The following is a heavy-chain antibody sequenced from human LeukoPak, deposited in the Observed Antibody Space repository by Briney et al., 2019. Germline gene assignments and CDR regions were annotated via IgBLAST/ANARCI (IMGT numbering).Heavy chain of an antibody. CDR3: ARDHCSSTSCYTTYNWFDP. J-gene: IGHJ5*02. CDR1: GFTFSSYS. V-gene: IGHV3-21*01. Sequence: GGSLRLSCAASGFTFSSYSMNWVRQAPGKGLEWVSSISSSSSYIYYADPVKGRFTISRDNAKNSLYLQMNSLRAEDTAVYYCARDHCSSTSCYTTYNWFDPWGQGTLVTVSS. D-gene: IGHD2-2*02. CDR2: ISSSSSYI.